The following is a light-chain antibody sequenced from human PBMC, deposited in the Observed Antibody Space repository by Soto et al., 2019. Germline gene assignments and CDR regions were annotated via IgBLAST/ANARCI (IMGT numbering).Light chain of an antibody. CDR2: GVS. J-gene: IGLJ2*01. CDR1: SSDVGGYNY. Sequence: QSALTQPASVSGSPGQSIAISCTGTSSDVGGYNYVSWYQQHPGKAPKLMIYGVSNRPSGVSSRFSGSKSGNTASLTISGLQAEDEADYSCSSYTSSNSVVFGGGTKFTVL. CDR3: SSYTSSNSVV. V-gene: IGLV2-14*01.